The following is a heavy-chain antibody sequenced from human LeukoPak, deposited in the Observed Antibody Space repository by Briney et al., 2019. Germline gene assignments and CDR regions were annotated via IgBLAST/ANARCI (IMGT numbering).Heavy chain of an antibody. CDR1: GFTFSSYA. J-gene: IGHJ4*02. CDR2: ISGSGGST. D-gene: IGHD1-26*01. CDR3: AKAISVGVGATGNY. V-gene: IGHV3-23*01. Sequence: GGSLRLSCAASGFTFSSYAMSWVRQAPGKGLEWVSAISGSGGSTYYADSVKGRFTISRDNSKDTLYLQMNSLRAEDTAVYYCAKAISVGVGATGNYWGQGTLVTVSS.